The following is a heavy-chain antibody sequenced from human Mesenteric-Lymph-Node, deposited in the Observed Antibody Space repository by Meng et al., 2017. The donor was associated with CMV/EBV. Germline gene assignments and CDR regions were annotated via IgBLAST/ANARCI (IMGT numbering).Heavy chain of an antibody. Sequence: QVRLQQWGEGMFNPSETLPLTCAVYRGSFSGYYWSWIRQPPGKGLEWIGEINHSGSTNYNPSLKSRVTISVDTSKNQFSLKLSSVTAADTAVYYCARHQRWLKSEGGFNYWGQGTLVTVSS. CDR2: INHSGST. V-gene: IGHV4-34*01. J-gene: IGHJ4*02. D-gene: IGHD4-23*01. CDR1: RGSFSGYY. CDR3: ARHQRWLKSEGGFNY.